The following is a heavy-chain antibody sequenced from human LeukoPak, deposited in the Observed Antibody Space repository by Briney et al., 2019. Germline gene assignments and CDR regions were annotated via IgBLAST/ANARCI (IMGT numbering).Heavy chain of an antibody. J-gene: IGHJ5*02. CDR3: AGDSGGSYYP. D-gene: IGHD1-26*01. Sequence: SETLSLTCTVSGGSISNSYYYWGWIRQPPGKGLEWIGSLHYSGSTYYNPSLKSRVTISVDTSKNQFSLKLSSVTAADTAVYYCAGDSGGSYYPWGQGTLVTVSS. CDR1: GGSISNSYYY. V-gene: IGHV4-39*02. CDR2: LHYSGST.